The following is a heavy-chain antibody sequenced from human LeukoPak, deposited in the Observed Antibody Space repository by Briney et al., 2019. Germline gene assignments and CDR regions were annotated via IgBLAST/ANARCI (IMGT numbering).Heavy chain of an antibody. V-gene: IGHV1-18*01. CDR1: GYTFTSYG. CDR2: ISAYNGNT. D-gene: IGHD1-26*01. J-gene: IGHJ3*02. Sequence: ASVKVSCKASGYTFTSYGISWVRQAPGQGLEWMGWISAYNGNTNYARKLQGRVTMTTDTSTSTAYMELRSLRSDDTAVYYCAREGLEWDAYPGDAFDIWGQGTMVTVSS. CDR3: AREGLEWDAYPGDAFDI.